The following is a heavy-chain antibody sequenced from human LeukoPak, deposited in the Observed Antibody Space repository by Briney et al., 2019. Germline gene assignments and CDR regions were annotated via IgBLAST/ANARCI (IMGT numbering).Heavy chain of an antibody. V-gene: IGHV1-2*02. D-gene: IGHD6-13*01. CDR3: ARDLGIPRYYFDY. Sequence: GASVKVSCKASGYTFTGYYMHWVRQAPGQGLEWMGWINPNSGGTNYAQKFQGRATMTRDTSISTAYMELSRLRSDDTAVYYCARDLGIPRYYFDYWGQGTLVTVSS. J-gene: IGHJ4*02. CDR2: INPNSGGT. CDR1: GYTFTGYY.